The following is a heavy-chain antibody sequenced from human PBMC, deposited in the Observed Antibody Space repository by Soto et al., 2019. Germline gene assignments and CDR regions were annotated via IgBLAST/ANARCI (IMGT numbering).Heavy chain of an antibody. D-gene: IGHD3-22*01. CDR1: GYIFDIYG. J-gene: IGHJ4*02. CDR2: ISAYNGNT. V-gene: IGHV1-18*01. CDR3: ARVDGVTKIVQEYDY. Sequence: GASVKVSCKACGYIFDIYGISWVPQAPGQGLEWMGWISAYNGNTDYGQKFQGRVTMTTDTSTSTAYMELRSLRSDDTAVYYCARVDGVTKIVQEYDYWGQGTLVTVSS.